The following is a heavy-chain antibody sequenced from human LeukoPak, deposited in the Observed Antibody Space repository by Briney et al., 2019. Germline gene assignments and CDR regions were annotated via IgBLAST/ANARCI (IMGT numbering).Heavy chain of an antibody. V-gene: IGHV4-31*03. CDR2: IYYSGST. J-gene: IGHJ3*02. D-gene: IGHD3-10*01. CDR3: ARGGYYYGSGSSDAFDI. CDR1: GGSISSGGYY. Sequence: PSETLSLTCTVSGGSISSGGYYWSWIRQHPGKGLEWIGYIYYSGSTYYNPSLKSRVTISVDTSKNQFSLKLSSVTAADTAVYYCARGGYYYGSGSSDAFDIWGQGTMVTVSS.